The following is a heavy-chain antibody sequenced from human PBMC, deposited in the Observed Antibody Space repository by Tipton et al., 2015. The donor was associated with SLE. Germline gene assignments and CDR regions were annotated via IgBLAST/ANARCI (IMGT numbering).Heavy chain of an antibody. CDR1: GFPFRGSA. V-gene: IGHV3-23*03. Sequence: SLRLSCAASGFPFRGSAMTWVRQGPGKGLEWVSIIYGVGRTYYPGSVRGRFSISRDDSKNTVFLQMNDLRPEDTAIYYCAKGGAGGIYFDSWGQGILVTVSS. CDR3: AKGGAGGIYFDS. D-gene: IGHD1-14*01. CDR2: IYGVGRT. J-gene: IGHJ4*02.